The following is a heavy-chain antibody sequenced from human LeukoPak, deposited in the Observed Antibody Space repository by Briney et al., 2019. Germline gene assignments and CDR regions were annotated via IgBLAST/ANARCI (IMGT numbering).Heavy chain of an antibody. CDR3: ATRDYTSSKY. D-gene: IGHD2-2*01. J-gene: IGHJ4*02. V-gene: IGHV3-74*01. CDR2: INSDGSTT. CDR1: GFALSSYW. Sequence: GGSLRLSCAASGFALSSYWMHWVRQAPGKGLVWVSDINSDGSTTRYADSVEGRFTISRDNAKNTLYLEMNSLRAEDTAVYYCATRDYTSSKYWGQGTLVTVSP.